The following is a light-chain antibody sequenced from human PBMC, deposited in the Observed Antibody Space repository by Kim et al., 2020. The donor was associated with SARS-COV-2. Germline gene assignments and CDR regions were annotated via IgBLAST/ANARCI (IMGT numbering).Light chain of an antibody. CDR3: QQYCSLPLT. V-gene: IGKV3-20*01. Sequence: EIVLTQSPGTLSLSPGERATLSCRASQSVSSSYLAWYQQKPGQAPRLLIYGASSRATGIPDRFSGSGSGTDFTLTISRLEPEDFAMYYCQQYCSLPLTFGQGTKLDIK. CDR2: GAS. J-gene: IGKJ1*01. CDR1: QSVSSSY.